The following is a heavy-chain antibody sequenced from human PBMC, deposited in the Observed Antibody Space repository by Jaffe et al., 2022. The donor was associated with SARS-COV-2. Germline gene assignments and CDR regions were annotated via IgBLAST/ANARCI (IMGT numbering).Heavy chain of an antibody. V-gene: IGHV3-33*01. D-gene: IGHD5-18*01. J-gene: IGHJ6*02. CDR1: GFTFSSYG. Sequence: QVQLVESGGGVVQPGRSLRLSCAASGFTFSSYGMHWVRQAPGKGLEWVAVIWYDGSNKYYADSVKGRFTISRDNSKNTLYLQMNSLRAEDTAVYYCARDLTAMVTGYGMDVWGQGTTVTVSS. CDR3: ARDLTAMVTGYGMDV. CDR2: IWYDGSNK.